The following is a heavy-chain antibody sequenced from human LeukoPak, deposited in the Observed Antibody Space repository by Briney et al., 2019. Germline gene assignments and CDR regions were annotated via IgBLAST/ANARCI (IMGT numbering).Heavy chain of an antibody. D-gene: IGHD2-2*01. CDR2: IIPIFGTA. CDR3: ASTGGGCSSTSCYADYYYYYGMDV. V-gene: IGHV1-69*01. CDR1: GGTFSSYA. J-gene: IGHJ6*02. Sequence: GASVKVSCKASGGTFSSYAISWVRQAPGQGLEWMGGIIPIFGTANYAQKFQGRVTITADESTSTAYMELSSLRSEDTAVYYCASTGGGCSSTSCYADYYYYYGMDVWGQGTTVTVSS.